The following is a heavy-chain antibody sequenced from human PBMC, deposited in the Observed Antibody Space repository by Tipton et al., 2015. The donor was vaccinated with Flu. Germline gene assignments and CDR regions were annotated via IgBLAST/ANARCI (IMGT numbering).Heavy chain of an antibody. CDR2: TYYSSRWYN. V-gene: IGHV6-1*01. CDR3: AREGRTSSYISTDFDC. J-gene: IGHJ4*02. D-gene: IGHD6-13*01. CDR1: GDSVSSNSAA. Sequence: GLVKPSQTLSLTCAISGDSVSSNSAAWNWIRQSPSRGLEWLGRTYYSSRWYNDYAVSVKSRITINPDTSKNQFSLRLNSVTPEDTAVYYCAREGRTSSYISTDFDCWGQGTLVTVSS.